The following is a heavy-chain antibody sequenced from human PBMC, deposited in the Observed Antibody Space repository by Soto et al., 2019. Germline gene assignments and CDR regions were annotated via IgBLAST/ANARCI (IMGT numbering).Heavy chain of an antibody. CDR1: GYTFTSYG. CDR2: ISAYNGNT. Sequence: QVQLVQSGAEVKKPGASVKVSCKASGYTFTSYGISWVRQAPGQGLEWMGWISAYNGNTNYAQKLQGRVTRTTDTSTSTGYMELRSLRSDDTAVYCCALRGRSYPDAFDIWGQGTMVTVSS. V-gene: IGHV1-18*01. J-gene: IGHJ3*02. CDR3: ALRGRSYPDAFDI. D-gene: IGHD1-26*01.